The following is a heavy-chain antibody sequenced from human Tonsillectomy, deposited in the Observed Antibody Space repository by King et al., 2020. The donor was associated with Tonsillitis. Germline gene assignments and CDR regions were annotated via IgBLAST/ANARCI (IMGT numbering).Heavy chain of an antibody. V-gene: IGHV4-59*01. J-gene: IGHJ4*02. D-gene: IGHD3-10*01. CDR2: IYYSGST. CDR1: GGSISSYY. Sequence: QLQESGPGLVKPSETLSLTCTVSGGSISSYYWNWIRQPPGKGLEGIGYIYYSGSTNYNPSLKSRVTISVDTSKNQFSLKLSSVTAADTAVYYCARDREVGIWLAELNYWGQGTLVTVSS. CDR3: ARDREVGIWLAELNY.